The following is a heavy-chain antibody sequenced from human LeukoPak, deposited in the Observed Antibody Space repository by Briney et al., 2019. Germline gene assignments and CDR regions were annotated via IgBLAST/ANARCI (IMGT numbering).Heavy chain of an antibody. CDR3: ARGAPYHLDF. CDR1: GDIVSISSAT. CDR2: TFYRSKWYN. J-gene: IGHJ4*02. V-gene: IGHV6-1*01. Sequence: SQTLSPTFAISGDIVSISSATWNWVRQSPSRGLEWLGRTFYRSKWYNDYAVSVESRISVTPDTSKNQFSLQLNSVTPEDTAIYYCARGAPYHLDFWGQGTLVTVSS. D-gene: IGHD1-14*01.